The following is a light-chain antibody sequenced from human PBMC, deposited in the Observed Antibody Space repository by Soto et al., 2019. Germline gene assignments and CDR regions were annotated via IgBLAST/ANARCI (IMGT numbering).Light chain of an antibody. V-gene: IGKV1-5*01. Sequence: DIQMTQSPSTLSASVGDRVTITCRASQSISSWLAWYQQKPGKAPRLLIYAASTLQSGVPSRFSGSGSGADFTLTISRLQPEDFASYYCLQDYSYPRTFGPGTKVDI. CDR1: QSISSW. J-gene: IGKJ1*01. CDR2: AAS. CDR3: LQDYSYPRT.